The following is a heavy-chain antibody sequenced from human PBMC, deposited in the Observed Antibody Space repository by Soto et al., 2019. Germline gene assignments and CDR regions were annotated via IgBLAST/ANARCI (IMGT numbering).Heavy chain of an antibody. Sequence: ASVKVSCKVSGYTLTELSMRWVRQAPGKGLEWMGGFDPEDGETIYAQKFQGRVTMTEDTSTDTAYMELSSLRSEDTAVYYCATDGLYYDFWSGYYTPGLFDPWGQGTLVTVSS. V-gene: IGHV1-24*01. CDR2: FDPEDGET. J-gene: IGHJ5*02. CDR1: GYTLTELS. D-gene: IGHD3-3*01. CDR3: ATDGLYYDFWSGYYTPGLFDP.